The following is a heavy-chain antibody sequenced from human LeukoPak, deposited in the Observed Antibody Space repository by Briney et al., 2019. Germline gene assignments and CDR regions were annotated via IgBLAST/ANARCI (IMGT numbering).Heavy chain of an antibody. J-gene: IGHJ4*02. CDR1: GFTFSSYG. CDR2: ISYDGSNK. CDR3: AKGGRMTTVTTVYFYYFDY. V-gene: IGHV3-30*18. Sequence: PGGSLRLSCAASGFTFSSYGMYWVRQAPGKGLGWVAVISYDGSNKYYADSVKGRFTISRDNSKNTLYLQMNSLRAEDTAVYYCAKGGRMTTVTTVYFYYFDYWGQGTLVTVSS. D-gene: IGHD4-4*01.